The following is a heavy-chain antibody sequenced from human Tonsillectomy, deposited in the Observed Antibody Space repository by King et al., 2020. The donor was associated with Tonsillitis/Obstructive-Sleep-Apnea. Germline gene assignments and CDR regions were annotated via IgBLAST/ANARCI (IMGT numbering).Heavy chain of an antibody. CDR2: ISYDGSNK. CDR3: ARDISASMYYDFWSGYKNWFDP. V-gene: IGHV3-30*04. D-gene: IGHD3-3*01. J-gene: IGHJ5*02. Sequence: VQLVESGGGVVQPGRSLRLSCAASGFTFSSYAMHWVRQAPGKGLEWVAVISYDGSNKYYADSVKGRFTISRDNSKNTLYLQMNSLRAEDTAVYYCARDISASMYYDFWSGYKNWFDPWGQGTLVTVSS. CDR1: GFTFSSYA.